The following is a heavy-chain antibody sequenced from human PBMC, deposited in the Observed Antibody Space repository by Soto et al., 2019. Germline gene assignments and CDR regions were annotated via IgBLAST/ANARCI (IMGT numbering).Heavy chain of an antibody. Sequence: QVLLQESGPGLVKPSGTLSLTCDVSGDSISVNTWWSWVRQTPGKGLEWIGEILHSGSVNNNPSLKSRVTISIDKSKNQVSLRLSCMTAADTALYYCAGIVGRGKFSRLQYWGQGTLVTVSS. CDR2: ILHSGSV. J-gene: IGHJ1*01. V-gene: IGHV4-4*02. D-gene: IGHD1-26*01. CDR3: AGIVGRGKFSRLQY. CDR1: GDSISVNTW.